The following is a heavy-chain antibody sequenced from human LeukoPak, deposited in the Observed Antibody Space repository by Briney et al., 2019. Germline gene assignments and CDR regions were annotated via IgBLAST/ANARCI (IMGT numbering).Heavy chain of an antibody. CDR1: GVSLNTYY. Sequence: SETQSLTCTVSGVSLNTYYASWIRQAPGKGLEFIGFIYNGGNTNYNPSLKSRATISVDTSNNQFSLRLTSVTAADTAMYYCAAGPWELDFWGQGTLVTVSS. V-gene: IGHV4-4*09. CDR3: AAGPWELDF. D-gene: IGHD1-26*01. J-gene: IGHJ4*02. CDR2: IYNGGNT.